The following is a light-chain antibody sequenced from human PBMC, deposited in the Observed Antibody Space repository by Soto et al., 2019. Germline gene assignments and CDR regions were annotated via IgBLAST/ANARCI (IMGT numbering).Light chain of an antibody. Sequence: EIVLTQSPGTLSLSPGERATLSCRASQSVSSTYLAGYQQKPGQAPRLIIYGASNRATGIPDRFSGSGSGTDFTLSISRLEPEDFAVYYCQQYGGSRWTFGQGTRVDI. V-gene: IGKV3-20*01. CDR2: GAS. CDR3: QQYGGSRWT. CDR1: QSVSSTY. J-gene: IGKJ1*01.